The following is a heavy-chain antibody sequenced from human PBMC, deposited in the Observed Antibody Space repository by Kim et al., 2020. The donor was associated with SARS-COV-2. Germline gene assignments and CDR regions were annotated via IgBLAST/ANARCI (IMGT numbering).Heavy chain of an antibody. Sequence: NPARKSRVTISVDKSKNQFSLKLSSVTAADTAVYYCARVSAAAGPNFDYWGQGTLVTVSS. CDR3: ARVSAAAGPNFDY. D-gene: IGHD6-13*01. J-gene: IGHJ4*02. V-gene: IGHV4-4*02.